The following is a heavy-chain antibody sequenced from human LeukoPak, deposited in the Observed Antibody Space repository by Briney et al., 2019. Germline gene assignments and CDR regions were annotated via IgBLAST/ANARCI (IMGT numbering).Heavy chain of an antibody. CDR3: ARGNYYGSGAPSGYYFDY. J-gene: IGHJ4*02. V-gene: IGHV4-34*01. D-gene: IGHD3-10*01. CDR2: INHSGGT. Sequence: PSETLSLTCAVYGGSFSGYYWSWIRQPPGKGLEWIGEINHSGGTNYNPSLKSRVTISVDTSKNQFSLKLSSVTAADTAVYYCARGNYYGSGAPSGYYFDYWGQGTLVTVSS. CDR1: GGSFSGYY.